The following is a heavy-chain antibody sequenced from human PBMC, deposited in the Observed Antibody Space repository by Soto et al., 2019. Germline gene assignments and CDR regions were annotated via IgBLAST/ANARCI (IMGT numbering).Heavy chain of an antibody. V-gene: IGHV1-18*01. CDR3: ARDRAYYSGSGSYYNEFDP. Sequence: ASVKVSCKASGYTFTSSGVTWVRQAPGQGLEWMGWISAYNGNTNYAQKFQGRVTMTTDTSTSTAHLELRSLRSDDTAVYYCARDRAYYSGSGSYYNEFDPWGQGTLVTVSS. CDR2: ISAYNGNT. J-gene: IGHJ5*02. CDR1: GYTFTSSG. D-gene: IGHD3-10*01.